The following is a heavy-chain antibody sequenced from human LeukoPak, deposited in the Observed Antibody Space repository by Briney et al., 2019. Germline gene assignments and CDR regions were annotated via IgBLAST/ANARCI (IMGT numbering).Heavy chain of an antibody. CDR3: ARGATYQLLYGFDY. V-gene: IGHV1-2*02. J-gene: IGHJ4*02. D-gene: IGHD2-2*02. CDR2: INPNSGGT. Sequence: ASVKVSCKASGYTFTGYYMHWVRQAPGQGLEWMGWINPNSGGTNYAQKFQGRVTMTRATSISTTYMELSSLRSDDTAVYYCARGATYQLLYGFDYWGQGTLVTVSS. CDR1: GYTFTGYY.